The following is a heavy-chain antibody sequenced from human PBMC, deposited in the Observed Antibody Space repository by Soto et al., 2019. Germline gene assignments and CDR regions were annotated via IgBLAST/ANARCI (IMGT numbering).Heavy chain of an antibody. J-gene: IGHJ6*02. CDR3: ARGQVGSYVYYYYYGMDV. V-gene: IGHV4-34*01. Sequence: CWRRISQKNEKGLEWIGEINHSGSTNYNPSLKSRVTISVDTSKNQFSLRLSSLTAADTAVYYCARGQVGSYVYYYYYGMDVWGQGTTVTVSS. CDR1: C. CDR2: INHSGST. D-gene: IGHD3-16*01.